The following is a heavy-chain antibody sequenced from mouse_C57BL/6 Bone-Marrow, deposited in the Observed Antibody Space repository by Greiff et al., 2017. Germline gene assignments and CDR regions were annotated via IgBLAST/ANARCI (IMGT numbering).Heavy chain of an antibody. J-gene: IGHJ4*01. Sequence: VQLQESGPELVKPGASVKISCKASGYAFSSSWMTWVKQRPGKGLEWIGRIYPGDGDTNYNGKFKGKATLTADKSSSTAYMQLSSLTSEDSAVYFCARRGIYYGSSYFYAMDYWGQGTSVTVSS. CDR1: GYAFSSSW. CDR2: IYPGDGDT. V-gene: IGHV1-82*01. D-gene: IGHD1-1*01. CDR3: ARRGIYYGSSYFYAMDY.